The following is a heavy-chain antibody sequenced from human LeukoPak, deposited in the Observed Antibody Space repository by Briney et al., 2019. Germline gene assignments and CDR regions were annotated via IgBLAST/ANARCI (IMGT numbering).Heavy chain of an antibody. CDR3: ARGRNGFFDY. V-gene: IGHV3-74*01. Sequence: GGSLSPSCAASGFTFSTYWMHWVRQPPGKGLVWLSQINSDGGRTRYADSVKGRLTTSRDNAKNTVYLQMNSLRAEDTAMYYCARGRNGFFDYWGHGTLVTVSS. CDR1: GFTFSTYW. CDR2: INSDGGRT. D-gene: IGHD5-24*01. J-gene: IGHJ4*01.